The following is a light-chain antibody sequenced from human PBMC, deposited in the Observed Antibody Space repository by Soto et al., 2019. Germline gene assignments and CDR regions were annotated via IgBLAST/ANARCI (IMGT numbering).Light chain of an antibody. V-gene: IGKV3-20*01. J-gene: IGKJ5*01. CDR1: QSVSSSY. Sequence: KQSPGTVSLTPGERATLSCRSSQSVSSSYLAWYQRKPGQAPRLLIHGASSRATGIPDRFSGSGSGTDFTLTISRLEPEDFAVYYCQQYGSSPLTFGQGTRLEIK. CDR3: QQYGSSPLT. CDR2: GAS.